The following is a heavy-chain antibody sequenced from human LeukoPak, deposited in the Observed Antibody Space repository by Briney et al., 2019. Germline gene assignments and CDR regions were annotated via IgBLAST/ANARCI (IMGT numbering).Heavy chain of an antibody. V-gene: IGHV3-48*03. J-gene: IGHJ1*01. D-gene: IGHD6-19*01. Sequence: GSLRLSCAASGFTSSSYEMNWVRQAPGKGLEWVSYISSSGSTIYYADSVKGRFTISRDNAKNSLYLQMNSLRAEDTAVYYCARGPRIAVVGPRIRRAEYFQHWGQGTLVTVSS. CDR1: GFTSSSYE. CDR3: ARGPRIAVVGPRIRRAEYFQH. CDR2: ISSSGSTI.